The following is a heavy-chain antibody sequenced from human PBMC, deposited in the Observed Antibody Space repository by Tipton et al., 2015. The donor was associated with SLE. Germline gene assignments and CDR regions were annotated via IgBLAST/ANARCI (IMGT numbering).Heavy chain of an antibody. Sequence: SLRLSCAASGFTFSSYAMHWVRQAPGKGLEWVAVIYYDGSNKYDADSVKGRFTISRDNSKNTLYLQMNSLRAEDTAVYYCAKGIGAASDHWGQGTLVTVSS. CDR3: AKGIGAASDH. CDR1: GFTFSSYA. CDR2: IYYDGSNK. J-gene: IGHJ4*02. D-gene: IGHD6-13*01. V-gene: IGHV3-33*06.